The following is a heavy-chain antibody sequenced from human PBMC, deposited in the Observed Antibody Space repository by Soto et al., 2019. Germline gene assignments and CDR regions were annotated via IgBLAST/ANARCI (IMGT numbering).Heavy chain of an antibody. Sequence: ASVKVSCKASGFTFTSSAVQWVRQARGQRLEWIGWIVVGSGNTNYAQKFQERVTITRDMSTSTAYMELSSLRSEDTAVYYCAAIGTNYYDSSGPESWAQGTLVTVSS. CDR3: AAIGTNYYDSSGPES. CDR1: GFTFTSSA. V-gene: IGHV1-58*01. J-gene: IGHJ4*02. CDR2: IVVGSGNT. D-gene: IGHD3-22*01.